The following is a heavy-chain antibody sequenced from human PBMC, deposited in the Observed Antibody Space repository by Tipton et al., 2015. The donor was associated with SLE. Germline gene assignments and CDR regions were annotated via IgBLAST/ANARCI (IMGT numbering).Heavy chain of an antibody. CDR1: AFTFSSYA. CDR2: ISGSGGST. J-gene: IGHJ4*02. Sequence: SLRLSCAASAFTFSSYAMSWVRQAPGKGLEWVSTISGSGGSTNYADSVKGRFTISRDNSKNTLYLQMNSLRAEDTAVYYCARDRTGDQYFDYWGQGSLVTVSS. V-gene: IGHV3-23*01. CDR3: ARDRTGDQYFDY. D-gene: IGHD7-27*01.